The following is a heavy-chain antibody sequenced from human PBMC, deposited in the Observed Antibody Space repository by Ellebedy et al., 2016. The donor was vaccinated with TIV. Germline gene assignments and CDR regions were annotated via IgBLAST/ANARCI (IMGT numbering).Heavy chain of an antibody. CDR2: IRSKANSYAT. CDR1: GFTFSGSA. V-gene: IGHV3-73*01. J-gene: IGHJ6*02. CDR3: TRLQGYDILTGYYLLGGRDV. D-gene: IGHD3-9*01. Sequence: GESLKISCAASGFTFSGSAMHWVRQASGKGLEWVGRIRSKANSYATAYAASVKGRFTISRDDSKNTAYLQMNSLKTEDTAVYYCTRLQGYDILTGYYLLGGRDVWGQGTTVTVSS.